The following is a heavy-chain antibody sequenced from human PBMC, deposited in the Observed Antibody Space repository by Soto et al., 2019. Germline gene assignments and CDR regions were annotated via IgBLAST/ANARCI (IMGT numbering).Heavy chain of an antibody. CDR2: IYYSGST. Sequence: SETLSLTCTVSGGSISSYDWSWIRQPPGKGLEWIGYIYYSGSTNYNPSLKSRVTISVDTSKNQFSLKLSSVTAADTAVYYCTTYPLYYDILTGYSHLDYWGQGTLVTVSS. D-gene: IGHD3-9*01. CDR3: TTYPLYYDILTGYSHLDY. V-gene: IGHV4-59*08. CDR1: GGSISSYD. J-gene: IGHJ4*02.